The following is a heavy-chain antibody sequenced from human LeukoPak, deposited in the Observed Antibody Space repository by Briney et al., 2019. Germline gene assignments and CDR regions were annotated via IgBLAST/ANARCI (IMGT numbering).Heavy chain of an antibody. CDR1: GFTFSSYA. J-gene: IGHJ6*03. Sequence: GGSLRLSCAASGFTFSSYAMSWVRQAPGKGLEWVSAISGSGGSTYYADSVKGRFTISRDNSKNTLYLQMNSLRAEDTAVYYCASVEMATTTRARSYYYYYMDVWGKGTTVTVSS. D-gene: IGHD5-24*01. V-gene: IGHV3-23*01. CDR3: ASVEMATTTRARSYYYYYMDV. CDR2: ISGSGGST.